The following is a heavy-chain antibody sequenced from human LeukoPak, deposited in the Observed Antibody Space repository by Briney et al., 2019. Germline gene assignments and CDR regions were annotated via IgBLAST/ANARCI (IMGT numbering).Heavy chain of an antibody. J-gene: IGHJ3*02. CDR2: IYYSGST. CDR1: GGSISSSSYY. CDR3: ARGRSYRGFYNWPPAGAFDI. V-gene: IGHV4-39*07. Sequence: SETLSLTCTVSGGSISSSSYYWGWIRQPPGKGLEWIESIYYSGSTYYNPSLKSRVTISVDTSKNQFSLKLSSVTAADTAVYYCARGRSYRGFYNWPPAGAFDIWGQGTMVTVSS. D-gene: IGHD3-9*01.